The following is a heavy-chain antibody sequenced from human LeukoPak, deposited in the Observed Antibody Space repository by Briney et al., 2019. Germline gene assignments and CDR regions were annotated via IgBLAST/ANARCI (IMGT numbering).Heavy chain of an antibody. Sequence: GGSLRLSCAASGFTFSSYAMSWVRQAPGKGLEWVSAISGSGGSTYYADSVKGRFTISRDNSKNALYLQMKSLIVEDTAVYYCAKADSVYRYGDTYYFDYWGQGTLVTVSS. CDR2: ISGSGGST. J-gene: IGHJ4*02. CDR3: AKADSVYRYGDTYYFDY. V-gene: IGHV3-23*01. D-gene: IGHD3-16*02. CDR1: GFTFSSYA.